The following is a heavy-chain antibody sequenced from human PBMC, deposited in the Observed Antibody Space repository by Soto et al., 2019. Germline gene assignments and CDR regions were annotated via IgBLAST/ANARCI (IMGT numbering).Heavy chain of an antibody. D-gene: IGHD3-22*01. V-gene: IGHV1-46*01. CDR3: ARDQLQHYYDSSGYYP. CDR2: INPSGGST. Sequence: ASVKVSCKASGYTFTSYYMHWVRQAPGQGLEWMGIINPSGGSTSYAQKFQGRVTMTRDTSTSTVYMELSSLRSEDTAVYYCARDQLQHYYDSSGYYPWGQGTLVTVSS. CDR1: GYTFTSYY. J-gene: IGHJ5*02.